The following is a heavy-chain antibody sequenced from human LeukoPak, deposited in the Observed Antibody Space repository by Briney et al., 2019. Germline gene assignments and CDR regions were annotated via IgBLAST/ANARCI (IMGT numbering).Heavy chain of an antibody. V-gene: IGHV3-30-3*01. CDR3: AREPPHVAYYYGSGNPNKLDY. J-gene: IGHJ4*02. CDR2: ISYDGSNK. D-gene: IGHD3-10*01. CDR1: GFTFSSYA. Sequence: GGSLRLSCAASGFTFSSYAMHWVRQAPGKGLEWVAVISYDGSNKYYADSVKGRFTISRDNAKNSLYLQMNSLRAEDTAVYYCAREPPHVAYYYGSGNPNKLDYWGQGTLVTVSS.